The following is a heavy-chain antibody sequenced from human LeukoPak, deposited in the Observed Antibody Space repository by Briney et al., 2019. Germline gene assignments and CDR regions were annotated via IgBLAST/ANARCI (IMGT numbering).Heavy chain of an antibody. CDR2: ISSSSSYI. J-gene: IGHJ4*02. CDR3: AREKCIDY. CDR1: GFTFSSYN. Sequence: TGGSLRLSCAASGFTFSSYNMNWVRQAPGKGLEWVSSISSSSSYIYYADSVKGRFTISRDNAKSSLYLQMNSLRAEDTAVYYCAREKCIDYWGQGTLVTVSS. V-gene: IGHV3-21*01.